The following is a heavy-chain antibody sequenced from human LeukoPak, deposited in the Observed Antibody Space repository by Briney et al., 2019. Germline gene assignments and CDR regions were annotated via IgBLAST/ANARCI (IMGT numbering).Heavy chain of an antibody. J-gene: IGHJ6*03. CDR1: GFTFSRNG. CDR3: ARVSQGYSSSSLRYYYYYMDV. CDR2: ISGSGGNT. Sequence: GGSLRLSCAASGFTFSRNGMTWVRQAPGKGLEWVSAISGSGGNTYYADSVKGRFTISRDNAKNSLYLQMNSLRAEDTAVYYCARVSQGYSSSSLRYYYYYMDVWGKGTTVTVSS. V-gene: IGHV3-23*01. D-gene: IGHD6-6*01.